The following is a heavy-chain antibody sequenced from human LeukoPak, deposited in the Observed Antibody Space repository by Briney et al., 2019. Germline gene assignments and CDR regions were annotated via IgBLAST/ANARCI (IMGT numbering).Heavy chain of an antibody. V-gene: IGHV3-7*01. J-gene: IGHJ3*02. CDR1: GFTFSSYW. Sequence: EGSLRLSCAASGFTFSSYWMSWVRQAPGKGLEWVANIKQDGSEKYYVDSVKGRFTISRDNAKNSLYLQMNSLRAEDTAVYYCARELVMITFGGVIARGAFDIWGQGTMVTVSS. CDR3: ARELVMITFGGVIARGAFDI. D-gene: IGHD3-16*02. CDR2: IKQDGSEK.